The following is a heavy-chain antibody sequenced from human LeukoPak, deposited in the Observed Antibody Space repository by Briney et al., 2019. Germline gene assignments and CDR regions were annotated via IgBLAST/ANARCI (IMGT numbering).Heavy chain of an antibody. CDR1: GFTFSSYW. V-gene: IGHV3-7*01. CDR3: ASCSDYASSYYYYMDV. D-gene: IGHD4-17*01. Sequence: PGGSLRLSCAASGFTFSSYWMRWVRQAPGKGREGVANIKQDGSEKYYVDSVKGRFTISRDNAKNSLYLQMNSLRAEDTAVYYCASCSDYASSYYYYMDVWGKGTTVTVSS. CDR2: IKQDGSEK. J-gene: IGHJ6*03.